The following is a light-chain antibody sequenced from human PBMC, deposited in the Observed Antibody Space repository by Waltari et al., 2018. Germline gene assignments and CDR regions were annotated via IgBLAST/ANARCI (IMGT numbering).Light chain of an antibody. CDR3: TSYAGAYTV. CDR2: DVS. J-gene: IGLJ2*01. V-gene: IGLV2-11*01. Sequence: QSALPQPRPVSGSPGQSVTISSTGTSRDVVSYNSVPWYQQPPGKAPKPIIYDVSQRLSGVPDRFSGSKSGNTASLTISGLEADDEADYFCTSYAGAYTVFGGGTKLTVL. CDR1: SRDVVSYNS.